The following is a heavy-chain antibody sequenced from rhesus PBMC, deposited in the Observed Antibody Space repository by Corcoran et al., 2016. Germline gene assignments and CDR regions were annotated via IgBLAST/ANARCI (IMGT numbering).Heavy chain of an antibody. V-gene: IGHV4-173*01. Sequence: QVQLQESGPGVVKPSEPLSLTCPVSGGSISRVYDWRWLRQPPGTGLEWIGRISGSGGRTDYNPSLKSRVTISTDTSKNQFSLKLSSVTAADTAVYYCARDGSWNDFDYWGQGVLVTVSS. CDR1: GGSISRVYD. J-gene: IGHJ4*01. CDR3: ARDGSWNDFDY. D-gene: IGHD1-14*01. CDR2: ISGSGGRT.